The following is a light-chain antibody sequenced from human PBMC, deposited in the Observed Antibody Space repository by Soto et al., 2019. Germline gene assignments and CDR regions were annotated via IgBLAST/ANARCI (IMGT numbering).Light chain of an antibody. V-gene: IGKV1-5*01. Sequence: DIQMTQSPSTLSGSVGDGVTITCRASQTISSWLAWYQQKPGKAPKLLIYTASSLQSGVPSRFSGSGSGTEFTLTISSLQPDDFATYYCQQYDSFSVTFGQGTKVDIK. CDR1: QTISSW. J-gene: IGKJ1*01. CDR2: TAS. CDR3: QQYDSFSVT.